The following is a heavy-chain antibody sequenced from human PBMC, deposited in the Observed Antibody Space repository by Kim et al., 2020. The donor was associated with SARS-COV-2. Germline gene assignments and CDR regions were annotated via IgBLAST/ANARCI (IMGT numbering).Heavy chain of an antibody. CDR1: GYTFTSYG. V-gene: IGHV1-18*04. D-gene: IGHD2-21*02. Sequence: ASVKVSCKASGYTFTSYGISWVRQAPGQGLEWMGWISAYNGNTNYAQKLQGRVTMTTDTSTSTAYMELRSLRSDDTAVYYCARDPFMAYCGGDCYSGAFDIWGQGTMVTVSS. CDR3: ARDPFMAYCGGDCYSGAFDI. J-gene: IGHJ3*02. CDR2: ISAYNGNT.